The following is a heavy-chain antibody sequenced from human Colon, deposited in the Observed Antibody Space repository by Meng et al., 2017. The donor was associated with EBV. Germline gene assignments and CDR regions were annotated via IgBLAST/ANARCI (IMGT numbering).Heavy chain of an antibody. CDR2: SYYSGST. J-gene: IGHJ4*02. CDR1: GGSISSSGYY. CDR3: VRYSYGFDY. D-gene: IGHD5-18*01. V-gene: IGHV4-30-4*01. Sequence: QVQLQESGPGLVKPSQTLSLTCGVSGGSISSSGYYWSWIRQPPGKGLEWIGYSYYSGSTYYNPSLKSRVTISVDTSNNQFSLKLKSVTAADTAVYYCVRYSYGFDYWGQGTLGTVS.